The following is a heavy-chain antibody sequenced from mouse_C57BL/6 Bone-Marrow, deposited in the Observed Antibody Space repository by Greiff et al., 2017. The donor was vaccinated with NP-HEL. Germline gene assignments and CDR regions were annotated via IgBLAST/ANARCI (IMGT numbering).Heavy chain of an antibody. D-gene: IGHD2-2*01. CDR3: TTGKYYGYSYYFDY. CDR1: GFNIKDYY. V-gene: IGHV14-1*01. Sequence: EVQLHQSGAELVRPGASVKLSCTASGFNIKDYYMHWVKQRPEQGLEWIGRIDPEDGDTEYAPKFQGKATMTADTSSNTAYLQLSSLTSEDTAVYYCTTGKYYGYSYYFDYWGQGTTLTVSS. J-gene: IGHJ2*01. CDR2: IDPEDGDT.